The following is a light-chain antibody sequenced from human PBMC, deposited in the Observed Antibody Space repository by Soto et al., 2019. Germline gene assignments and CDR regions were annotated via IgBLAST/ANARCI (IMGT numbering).Light chain of an antibody. CDR1: RDIDDY. Sequence: DIQMTQSPPSLSASVVDRVTITCRASRDIDDYLAWYQHIAGKAPKLLIYDASSLQPGVPSRFSGSGSGTYFTLTINSLQPEDVATYYCQKYNKAPWTFGQGTKV. V-gene: IGKV1-27*01. CDR2: DAS. J-gene: IGKJ1*01. CDR3: QKYNKAPWT.